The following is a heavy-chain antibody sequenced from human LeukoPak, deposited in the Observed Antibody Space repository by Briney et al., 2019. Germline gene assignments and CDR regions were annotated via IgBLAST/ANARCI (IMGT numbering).Heavy chain of an antibody. CDR1: GFTFSNYG. V-gene: IGHV3-30*02. CDR2: IRYDGSRK. CDR3: AKGMEYQPSNYYYYYMDV. Sequence: PGGSLRLSCAASGFTFSNYGIHWVRQAPGKGLEWVAFIRYDGSRKYYADSVKGRFTISRDNSENTLYLQMNSLRAEDTAVYYCAKGMEYQPSNYYYYYMDVWGKGTTVTVSS. D-gene: IGHD2-2*01. J-gene: IGHJ6*03.